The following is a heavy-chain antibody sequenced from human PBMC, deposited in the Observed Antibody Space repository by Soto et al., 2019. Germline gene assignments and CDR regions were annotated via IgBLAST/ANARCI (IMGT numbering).Heavy chain of an antibody. Sequence: GASVKVSCKASGGTFSSYAISWVRQAPGQGLEWMGGIIPIFGTANYAQKFQGRVTVTADESTSTAYMELSSLRSEDTAVYYCASNMVRGVIYGMDVWGQGTTVTVSS. D-gene: IGHD3-10*01. J-gene: IGHJ6*02. CDR2: IIPIFGTA. CDR1: GGTFSSYA. CDR3: ASNMVRGVIYGMDV. V-gene: IGHV1-69*13.